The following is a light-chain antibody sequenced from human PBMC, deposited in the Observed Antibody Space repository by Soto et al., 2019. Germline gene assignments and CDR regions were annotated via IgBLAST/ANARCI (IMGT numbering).Light chain of an antibody. J-gene: IGKJ1*01. CDR2: GAS. V-gene: IGKV3-15*01. CDR3: QQYNNWT. Sequence: EIVMTQSPATLSVSPGERATLSCRASQSVSSNLAWYQQKPGQAPRLLIYGASTRATGIPARFSGSGSGTKFTLTISSLQSEDFAVYYCQQYNNWTFGQGTKV. CDR1: QSVSSN.